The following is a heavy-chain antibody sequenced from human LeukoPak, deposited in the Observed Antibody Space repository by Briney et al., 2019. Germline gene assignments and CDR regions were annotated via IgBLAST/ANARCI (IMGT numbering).Heavy chain of an antibody. J-gene: IGHJ5*02. CDR1: GFTFSSYA. CDR3: AKVGDSTMVRGVLRFDP. D-gene: IGHD3-10*01. CDR2: ISGSGGST. Sequence: GGFLRLSCAASGFTFSSYAMSWVRQAPGKGLEWVSAISGSGGSTYYADSVKGRITISRDNSKNTLYLQMNSLRAEDTAVYYCAKVGDSTMVRGVLRFDPWGQGTLVTVSS. V-gene: IGHV3-23*01.